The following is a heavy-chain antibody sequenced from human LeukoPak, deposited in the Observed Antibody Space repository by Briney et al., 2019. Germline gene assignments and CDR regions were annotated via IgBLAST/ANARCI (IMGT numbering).Heavy chain of an antibody. CDR3: ARLRARYSGSYYGNWFDP. CDR2: MYTSGNT. V-gene: IGHV4-61*02. D-gene: IGHD1-26*01. CDR1: GGSISSGGYY. Sequence: PSETLSLTCTVSGGSISSGGYYWSWIRQPAGKGLEWIGRMYTSGNTNYNPSLKSRVTISVDTSKNQFSLKLSSVTAADTAVYYCARLRARYSGSYYGNWFDPWGQGTLVTVSS. J-gene: IGHJ5*02.